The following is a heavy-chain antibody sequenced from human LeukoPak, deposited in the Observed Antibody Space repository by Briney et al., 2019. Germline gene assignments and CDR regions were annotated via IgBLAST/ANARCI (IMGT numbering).Heavy chain of an antibody. D-gene: IGHD1-1*01. Sequence: ASVKVSCKASGYTFTSYYIHWVRQAPGQGLEWMGWINPNSGGTNYAQKFQGRVTMTRDTSISTAYMELSRLRSDDTAVYYCARDHWRTTGTTDDYWGQGTLVTVSS. CDR3: ARDHWRTTGTTDDY. CDR1: GYTFTSYY. CDR2: INPNSGGT. V-gene: IGHV1-2*02. J-gene: IGHJ4*02.